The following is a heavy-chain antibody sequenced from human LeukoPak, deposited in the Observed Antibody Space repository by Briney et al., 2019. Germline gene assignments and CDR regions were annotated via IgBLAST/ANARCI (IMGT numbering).Heavy chain of an antibody. CDR1: GFTFSSYS. V-gene: IGHV3-30*02. Sequence: PGGSLRLSCAASGFTFSSYSMNWVRQAPGKGLEWVAFIRYDGSNKYYADSVKGRFTISRDNSKNTLYLQMNSLRAEDTAVYFCARETRLRYFDCGYWGQGTLVTVSS. CDR3: ARETRLRYFDCGY. D-gene: IGHD3-9*01. J-gene: IGHJ4*02. CDR2: IRYDGSNK.